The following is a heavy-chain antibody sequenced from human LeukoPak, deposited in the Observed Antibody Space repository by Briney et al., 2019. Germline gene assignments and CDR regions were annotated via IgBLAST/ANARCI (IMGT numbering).Heavy chain of an antibody. CDR2: INSDGSWT. Sequence: PGGSLRLSCAASGSYWMHWVRQAPGKGLVWVSHINSDGSWTSYADSVKGRFTISKDNAKNSLYLQMNNLRAEDTAVYYCARDVGYFRFDYWGQGTLVTVSS. J-gene: IGHJ4*02. CDR1: GSYW. D-gene: IGHD5-18*01. CDR3: ARDVGYFRFDY. V-gene: IGHV3-74*01.